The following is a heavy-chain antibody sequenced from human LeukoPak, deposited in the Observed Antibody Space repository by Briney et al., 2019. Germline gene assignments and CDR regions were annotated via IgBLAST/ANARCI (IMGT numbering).Heavy chain of an antibody. CDR1: GSTFTTYW. CDR2: IYPDDSDT. J-gene: IGHJ3*02. Sequence: HGASLQISCKGSGSTFTTYWIGWVRQLPGKGLEWMGIIYPDDSDTIYSPSFQGQVTISADKSISTAYLQWSSLKASDTAMYYCARTYSSSWGDAFDIWGQGTVVTVSS. V-gene: IGHV5-51*01. D-gene: IGHD6-13*01. CDR3: ARTYSSSWGDAFDI.